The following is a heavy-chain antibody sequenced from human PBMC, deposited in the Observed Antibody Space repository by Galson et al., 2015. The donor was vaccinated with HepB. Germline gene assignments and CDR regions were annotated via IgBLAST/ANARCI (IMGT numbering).Heavy chain of an antibody. Sequence: SVKVSCKASGYPFRNFGITWLRQAPGQGLEWMGWSNTYNPDTYYAQKFQGGVTMTTDTSTSTAYMELRSLRSDDTALYFCARNWVGYGSSWYKLDYWGQGTLVTVSS. D-gene: IGHD6-13*01. J-gene: IGHJ4*02. V-gene: IGHV1-18*04. CDR2: SNTYNPDT. CDR3: ARNWVGYGSSWYKLDY. CDR1: GYPFRNFG.